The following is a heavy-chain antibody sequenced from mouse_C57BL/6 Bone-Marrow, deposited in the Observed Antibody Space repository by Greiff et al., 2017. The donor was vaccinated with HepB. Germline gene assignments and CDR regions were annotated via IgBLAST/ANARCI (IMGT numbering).Heavy chain of an antibody. CDR3: ARWGYYGSYYYAMDY. CDR1: GYTFTSYG. J-gene: IGHJ4*01. V-gene: IGHV1-81*01. D-gene: IGHD1-1*01. Sequence: VQLQQSGAELARPGASVKLSCKASGYTFTSYGISWVKQRTGQGLEWIGEIYPRSGNTYYNEKFKGKATLTADKSSSTAYMELRSLTSEDSVVYFCARWGYYGSYYYAMDYWGQGTSVTVSS. CDR2: IYPRSGNT.